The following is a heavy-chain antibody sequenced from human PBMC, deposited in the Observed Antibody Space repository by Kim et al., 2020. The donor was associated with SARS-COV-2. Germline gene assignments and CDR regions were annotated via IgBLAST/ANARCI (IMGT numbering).Heavy chain of an antibody. Sequence: SETLSLTCTVSGGSISSGGYYWSWIRQHPGKGLEWIGYIYYSGSTYYNPSLKSRVTISVDTSKNQFSLKLSSVTAADTAVYYCARAGDSYGYVFGPPWGQGTLVTVSS. CDR1: GGSISSGGYY. D-gene: IGHD5-18*01. CDR2: IYYSGST. J-gene: IGHJ5*02. V-gene: IGHV4-31*03. CDR3: ARAGDSYGYVFGPP.